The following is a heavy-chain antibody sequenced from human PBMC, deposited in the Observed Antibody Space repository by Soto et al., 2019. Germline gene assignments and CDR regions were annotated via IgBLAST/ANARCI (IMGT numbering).Heavy chain of an antibody. CDR3: ARDLNYERSVFA. J-gene: IGHJ5*02. CDR2: INPSGAST. D-gene: IGHD3-22*01. V-gene: IGHV1-46*01. Sequence: ASVKVSCKASGYIFTSSYIHWVRQAPGQGLEWMGVINPSGASTSYAQKFQGRVTMTRDTSTSTVYMELSSLRSEDTAVYYCARDLNYERSVFAWGPGTLVTVSS. CDR1: GYIFTSSY.